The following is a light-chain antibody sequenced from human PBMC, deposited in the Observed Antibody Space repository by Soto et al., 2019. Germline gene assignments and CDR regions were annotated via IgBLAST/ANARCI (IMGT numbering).Light chain of an antibody. V-gene: IGLV2-14*01. CDR1: SSDVGGYNY. J-gene: IGLJ1*01. CDR2: EVS. Sequence: QSALTQPASVSGSPGQSITISYTGTSSDVGGYNYVSWYQQHPGKDPKLMIYEVSNRPSGVSNRFSGSKSGNTASLTISGLQAEDEADYYCSSYTSSSTPYVFGTGTKVTVL. CDR3: SSYTSSSTPYV.